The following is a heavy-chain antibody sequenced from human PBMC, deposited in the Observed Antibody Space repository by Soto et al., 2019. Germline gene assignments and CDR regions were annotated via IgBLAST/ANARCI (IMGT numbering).Heavy chain of an antibody. Sequence: SVKVSCKTTGYTISRCAVQWVRQAPGQGLEWMGRIIPILGIANYAQKFQGRVTITAYKSTSTAYMELSSLRSDDTAVYYCARDWRVAGTFDYWGQGTLVTVSS. CDR3: ARDWRVAGTFDY. CDR2: IIPILGIA. CDR1: GYTISRCA. J-gene: IGHJ4*02. V-gene: IGHV1-69*04. D-gene: IGHD6-19*01.